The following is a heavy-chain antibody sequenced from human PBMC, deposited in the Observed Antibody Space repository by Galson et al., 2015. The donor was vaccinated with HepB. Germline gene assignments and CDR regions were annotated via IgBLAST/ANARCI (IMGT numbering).Heavy chain of an antibody. D-gene: IGHD5-18*01. V-gene: IGHV3-23*01. J-gene: IGHJ6*03. CDR2: ISGGGGST. Sequence: SLRLSCAASGITFSSYAMSWVRQAPGKGLEWVSGISGGGGSTEYADSVKGRFTISRDNSKNTLYVQMNSLRAEDTAVYYCAKMIGYSYAGDYYMDVWGKGTTVTVSS. CDR1: GITFSSYA. CDR3: AKMIGYSYAGDYYMDV.